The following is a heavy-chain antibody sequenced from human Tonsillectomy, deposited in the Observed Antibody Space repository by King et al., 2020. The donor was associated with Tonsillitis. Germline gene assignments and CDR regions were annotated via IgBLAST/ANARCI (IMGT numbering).Heavy chain of an antibody. J-gene: IGHJ4*02. Sequence: VQLVESGGGLVKPGGSLRLSCAASGYTFSNGWMSWVRQAPGKGLEWVGRIKSKTDGGTTDYAAPVKGRFSISRDDSKNTLYLQMNSLKNEDTPVYYCTTDRFGERFDYWGQGTLVTVSS. D-gene: IGHD3-10*01. CDR3: TTDRFGERFDY. V-gene: IGHV3-15*01. CDR2: IKSKTDGGTT. CDR1: GYTFSNGW.